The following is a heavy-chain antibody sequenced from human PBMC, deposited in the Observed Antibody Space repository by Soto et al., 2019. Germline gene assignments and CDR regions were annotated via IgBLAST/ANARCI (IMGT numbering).Heavy chain of an antibody. V-gene: IGHV3-23*01. CDR3: ARGTTVTTLYYFDY. J-gene: IGHJ4*02. Sequence: HPGGSLRLSCAASGFTFITYTMNWVRQAPGKGLEWVSGINGGDYGYTYYADSVKGRFTISRDNSKNMLFLQMSSLRDEDTAVYYCARGTTVTTLYYFDYWGQGTLVTVSS. CDR1: GFTFITYT. D-gene: IGHD4-17*01. CDR2: INGGDYGYT.